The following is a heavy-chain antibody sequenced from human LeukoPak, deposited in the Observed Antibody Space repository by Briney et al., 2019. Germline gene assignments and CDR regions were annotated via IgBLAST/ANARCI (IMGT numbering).Heavy chain of an antibody. D-gene: IGHD3-9*01. V-gene: IGHV4-59*01. J-gene: IGHJ6*03. Sequence: SETLSLTCAVSGDSISRYYWSWIRQPPGKGLEYIGYIYSSGATNYSPSLASRVTISLHTSKNHFSLELSAVTAADTAVYYCARGRDDLLRYFYLDVWGKGTTVTVSS. CDR3: ARGRDDLLRYFYLDV. CDR1: GDSISRYY. CDR2: IYSSGAT.